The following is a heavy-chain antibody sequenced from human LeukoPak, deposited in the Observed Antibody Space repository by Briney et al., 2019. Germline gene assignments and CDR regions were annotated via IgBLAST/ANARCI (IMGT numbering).Heavy chain of an antibody. V-gene: IGHV3-23*01. CDR1: GFTFSSYA. CDR2: ISGSGGRT. J-gene: IGHJ4*02. D-gene: IGHD3-22*01. Sequence: PGGSLRLSCAASGFTFSSYAMSWVRQAPGKGLEWVSAISGSGGRTYYADPVKGRFTISRDNSKNTLYLQMNSLRAEDTAVYYCAKRLSRYYDSSGLTDYWGQGTLVTVSS. CDR3: AKRLSRYYDSSGLTDY.